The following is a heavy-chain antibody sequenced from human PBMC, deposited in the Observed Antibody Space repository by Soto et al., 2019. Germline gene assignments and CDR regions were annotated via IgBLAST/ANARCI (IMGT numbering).Heavy chain of an antibody. D-gene: IGHD3-22*01. Sequence: GESLKISCKGSGYSFTSYWIGWVRQMPGKGLEWMGIIYPGDSDTRYSPSFQGQVTISADKSISTAYLQWSSLKASDTAMYYCARHLAHYYYDSSVGFDYWGQGXLVTVYS. CDR3: ARHLAHYYYDSSVGFDY. J-gene: IGHJ4*02. CDR2: IYPGDSDT. CDR1: GYSFTSYW. V-gene: IGHV5-51*01.